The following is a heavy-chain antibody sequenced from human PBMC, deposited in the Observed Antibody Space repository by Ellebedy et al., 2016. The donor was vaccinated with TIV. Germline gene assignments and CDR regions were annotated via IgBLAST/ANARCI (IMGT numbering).Heavy chain of an antibody. V-gene: IGHV3-21*01. CDR3: AREMATSDY. Sequence: GESLKISXVASGFTFSSYSMNWVRQAPGKGLEWVSSISSSSSYIYYADSVKGRFTISRDNAKNSLYLQMNSLRAEDTAVYYCAREMATSDYWGQGTLVTVSS. D-gene: IGHD5-24*01. CDR1: GFTFSSYS. J-gene: IGHJ4*02. CDR2: ISSSSSYI.